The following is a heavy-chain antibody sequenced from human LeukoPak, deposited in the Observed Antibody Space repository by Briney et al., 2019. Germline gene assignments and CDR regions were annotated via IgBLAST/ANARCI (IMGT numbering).Heavy chain of an antibody. V-gene: IGHV3-43D*03. CDR1: GFTFDDYA. Sequence: GGSLRLSCAASGFTFDDYAMRWVRQAPGKGLEWVSLISWDGGSTYYADSVKGRFTISRDNSKNSLYLQMNSLRAEDTALYYCAINLGAPGYYYGMDVWGQGTTVTVSS. CDR3: AINLGAPGYYYGMDV. J-gene: IGHJ6*02. CDR2: ISWDGGST.